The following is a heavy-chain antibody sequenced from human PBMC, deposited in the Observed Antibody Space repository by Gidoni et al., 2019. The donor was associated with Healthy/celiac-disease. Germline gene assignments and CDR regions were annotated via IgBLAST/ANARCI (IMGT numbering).Heavy chain of an antibody. J-gene: IGHJ5*02. V-gene: IGHV3-33*01. D-gene: IGHD2-15*01. CDR2: IWYDGSNK. CDR1: GFTFSSSG. Sequence: QVQLVESGGGVVKPGRSLRLSFAASGFTFSSSGMHWVRQAPGKGLEWVAVIWYDGSNKYYADSVKGRFTISRDNSKNTLYLQMNSLRAEDTAVYYCARGDIVVVESRARGFDPWGQGTLVTVSS. CDR3: ARGDIVVVESRARGFDP.